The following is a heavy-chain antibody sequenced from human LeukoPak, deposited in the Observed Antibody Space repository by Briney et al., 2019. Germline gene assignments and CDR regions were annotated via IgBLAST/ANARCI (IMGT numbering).Heavy chain of an antibody. Sequence: PGGSLRLSCAASGFTFSSYNMNWVRQAPGKGLEWVSSITSGSSYIYYADSVKGRFTISRDNAKNSLYLQMNSLRAEDTAVYYCAGDPGTTQTLHDAFDIWGQGTMVTVSS. J-gene: IGHJ3*02. CDR3: AGDPGTTQTLHDAFDI. D-gene: IGHD1-7*01. V-gene: IGHV3-21*01. CDR2: ITSGSSYI. CDR1: GFTFSSYN.